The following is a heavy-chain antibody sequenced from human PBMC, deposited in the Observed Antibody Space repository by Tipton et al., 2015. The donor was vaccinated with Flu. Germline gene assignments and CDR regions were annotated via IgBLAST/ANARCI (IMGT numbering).Heavy chain of an antibody. CDR1: GGSISSSSDY. Sequence: TLSLTCTVSGGSISSSSDYWGWIRQPPGKGLEWIGSIYYSGSTYYNPSPKSRVTISVDTSKNQFSLNLSSVTAADTAVYYCARDPMYGYGNNYYGYAFDIWGQGTMVTVSS. CDR3: ARDPMYGYGNNYYGYAFDI. CDR2: IYYSGST. J-gene: IGHJ3*02. D-gene: IGHD5-24*01. V-gene: IGHV4-39*07.